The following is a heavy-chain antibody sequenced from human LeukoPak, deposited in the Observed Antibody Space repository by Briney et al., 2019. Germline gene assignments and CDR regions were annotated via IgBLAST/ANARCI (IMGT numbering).Heavy chain of an antibody. Sequence: PGGSLRLSCAASGFTFSSYSMNWVRQAPGEGLEWVSSISSSSSYIYYADSVKGRFTISRDNAKNSLYLQMNSLRAEDTAVYYCARTPGWFGEFEYWDPFYWGQGTLVTVSS. CDR3: ARTPGWFGEFEYWDPFY. D-gene: IGHD3-10*01. CDR2: ISSSSSYI. J-gene: IGHJ4*02. CDR1: GFTFSSYS. V-gene: IGHV3-21*01.